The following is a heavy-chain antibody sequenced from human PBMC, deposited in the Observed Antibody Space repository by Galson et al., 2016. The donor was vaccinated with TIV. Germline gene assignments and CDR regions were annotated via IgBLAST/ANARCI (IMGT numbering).Heavy chain of an antibody. CDR2: INNDGST. CDR1: GFPVSDNY. Sequence: SLRLSCAASGFPVSDNYMTWVRQAPGKGLEWVALINNDGSTIYSDSVKGRFTISRDNSKNMVYLQMNSLRPEDTAVYFCARERRLCGNECYLHYYYGMDVWGRGTTVTVSS. CDR3: ARERRLCGNECYLHYYYGMDV. V-gene: IGHV3-66*02. D-gene: IGHD2-21*01. J-gene: IGHJ6*02.